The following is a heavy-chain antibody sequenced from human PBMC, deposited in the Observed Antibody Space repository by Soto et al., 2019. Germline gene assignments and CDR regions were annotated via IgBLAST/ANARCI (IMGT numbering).Heavy chain of an antibody. J-gene: IGHJ4*02. V-gene: IGHV3-23*01. CDR2: ITGGGTSI. D-gene: IGHD5-12*01. CDR1: RFDFSGYA. Sequence: PGGSLRLSCSASRFDFSGYAMSWVRQAPGKGLQWVSVITGGGTSIYYAASVKGRFSIARDKSSNTLVLHMSSLRAEDTALYYCAKHQYSFAHYIDHWGQGTQVTASS. CDR3: AKHQYSFAHYIDH.